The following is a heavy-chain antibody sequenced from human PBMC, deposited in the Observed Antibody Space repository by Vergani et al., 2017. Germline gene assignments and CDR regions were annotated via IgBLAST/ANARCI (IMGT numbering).Heavy chain of an antibody. J-gene: IGHJ4*02. CDR1: GFTFSSYG. CDR2: IRYDGSNK. D-gene: IGHD3-3*01. CDR3: ARAQEAYYDFWSGYIFDY. Sequence: QVQLVESGGGVVQPGGSLRLSCAASGFTFSSYGMHWVRQAPGKGLEWVAFIRYDGSNKYYADSVKGRFTISRDNSKNTLYLQMNSLRAEDTAVYYCARAQEAYYDFWSGYIFDYWGQGTLVTVSS. V-gene: IGHV3-30*02.